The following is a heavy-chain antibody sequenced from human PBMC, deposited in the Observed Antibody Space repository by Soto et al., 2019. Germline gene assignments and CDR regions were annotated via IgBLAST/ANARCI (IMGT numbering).Heavy chain of an antibody. J-gene: IGHJ4*02. CDR1: GFTFTNHW. Sequence: GSLRLSCAASGFTFTNHWMHWVRQAPGKGLVWVSRIDEDGSSISYADSVQGRFIISRDNAKNTLYLQLNNLGAEDTAVYYCARDLVYGSGSSDYWGPGTLVTVSS. V-gene: IGHV3-74*01. CDR3: ARDLVYGSGSSDY. D-gene: IGHD3-10*01. CDR2: IDEDGSSI.